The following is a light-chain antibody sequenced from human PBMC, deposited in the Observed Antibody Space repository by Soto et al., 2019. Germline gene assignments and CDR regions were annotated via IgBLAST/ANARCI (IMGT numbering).Light chain of an antibody. CDR1: KLGNKY. J-gene: IGLJ3*02. V-gene: IGLV3-1*01. Sequence: SYELTQPPSVSVSPGQTASITCSADKLGNKYACWYQQKPGQSPVVVIYQDSKRPSGIPERFSGSNSGNTATLTISGTQALDEADYYCQAWDSSTVVFGGGTKLTVL. CDR3: QAWDSSTVV. CDR2: QDS.